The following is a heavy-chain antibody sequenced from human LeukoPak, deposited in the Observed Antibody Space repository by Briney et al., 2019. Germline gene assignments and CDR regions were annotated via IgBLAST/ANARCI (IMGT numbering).Heavy chain of an antibody. V-gene: IGHV4-59*01. CDR2: IYYSGST. Sequence: SETLSLTCTVSGGSISSYYWSWIRQPPGKGLEWIGYIYYSGSTNYNPSLKSRVTISVDTSKNQFSLKLSSVTAADTVVYYCARLWFGESSDYFDYWGQGTLVTVSS. CDR3: ARLWFGESSDYFDY. CDR1: GGSISSYY. J-gene: IGHJ4*02. D-gene: IGHD3-10*01.